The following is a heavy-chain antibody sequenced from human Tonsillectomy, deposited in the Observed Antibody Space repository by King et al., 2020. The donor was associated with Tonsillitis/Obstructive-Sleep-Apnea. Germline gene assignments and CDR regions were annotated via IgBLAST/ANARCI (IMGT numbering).Heavy chain of an antibody. J-gene: IGHJ3*02. CDR2: CNWNGGST. V-gene: IGHV3-20*04. CDR3: ARGSDAFDI. CDR1: GFAFVDYS. Sequence: VQLVESGGGVVRPGGSLRLSCAASGFAFVDYSMSWVRQAPGEGLEWVSCCNWNGGSTGYADSVKGRFTISRDNAKNSLYLQMNSLRAEDTALYYCARGSDAFDIWGQGTMVTVSS.